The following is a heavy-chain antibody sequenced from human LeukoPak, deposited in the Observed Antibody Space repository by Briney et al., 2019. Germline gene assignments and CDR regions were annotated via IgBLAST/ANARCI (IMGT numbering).Heavy chain of an antibody. D-gene: IGHD5-18*01. J-gene: IGHJ3*02. CDR3: ARAGYSYGIDAFDI. CDR2: IYDSGYT. Sequence: SETLSLTCNVSGGSISSYSWSWIRQPPGKGLDWIGYIYDSGYTKYNPSLKSRVAISRDPSDYQFSLKLSSVTAADTAVYYCARAGYSYGIDAFDIWGQGAMVTVSS. V-gene: IGHV4-59*13. CDR1: GGSISSYS.